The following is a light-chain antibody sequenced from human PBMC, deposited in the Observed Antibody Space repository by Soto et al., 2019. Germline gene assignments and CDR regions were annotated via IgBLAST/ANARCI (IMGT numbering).Light chain of an antibody. CDR1: SSDVGGYNY. CDR2: EVS. J-gene: IGLJ3*02. V-gene: IGLV2-8*01. Sequence: QSALTQPPSASGSPRQSVTISCTGTSSDVGGYNYVSWYQQHPGKAPKLMIYEVSKRPSGVPDRCSGSKSGNTASLTVSGLQAEDEADYYCSSYAGSNNWVFGGGTKLTVL. CDR3: SSYAGSNNWV.